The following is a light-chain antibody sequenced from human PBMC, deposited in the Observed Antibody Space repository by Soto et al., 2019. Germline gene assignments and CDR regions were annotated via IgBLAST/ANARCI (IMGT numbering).Light chain of an antibody. J-gene: IGKJ5*01. CDR1: RSVSSD. V-gene: IGKV3-11*01. CDR2: DAS. Sequence: EIVLTQSPATLALSPGERATLSCRARRSVSSDLAWYQQRPGQAPRLLIYDASNRATGIPARFSGSGSGTDFTLTISRLEPEDFAVYYCQQRNVWPPVTFGQGTRLEIK. CDR3: QQRNVWPPVT.